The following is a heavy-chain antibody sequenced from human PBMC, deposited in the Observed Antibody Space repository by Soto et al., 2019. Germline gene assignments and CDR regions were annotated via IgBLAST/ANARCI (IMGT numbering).Heavy chain of an antibody. CDR1: GGTFSSYS. CDR2: IIPIFGTA. V-gene: IGHV1-69*13. D-gene: IGHD6-19*01. Sequence: RASVKVSCNASGGTFSSYSISWVRQAPGQGLEWMGGIIPIFGTANYAQKFQGRVTITADEATSTAYMELSSLRSEDTAVYYCARDGTWLVVDYWGQGTLVTVSS. J-gene: IGHJ4*02. CDR3: ARDGTWLVVDY.